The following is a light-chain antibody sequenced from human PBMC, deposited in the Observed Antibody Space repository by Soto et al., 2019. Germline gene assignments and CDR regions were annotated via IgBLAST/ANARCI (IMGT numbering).Light chain of an antibody. J-gene: IGKJ5*01. CDR2: DAS. CDR3: QQRSNWPPIT. CDR1: QSVSSD. V-gene: IGKV3-11*01. Sequence: EIVMTQSPSTLSVSPGERATLSCRASQSVSSDLAWYHQKPGQAPRLLIYDASNRATGIPARFSGSGSGTDFTLTISSLEPEDFAVYYCQQRSNWPPITFGQGTRLAIK.